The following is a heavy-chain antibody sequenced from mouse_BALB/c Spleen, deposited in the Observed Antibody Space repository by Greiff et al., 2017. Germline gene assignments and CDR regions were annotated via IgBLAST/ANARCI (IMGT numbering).Heavy chain of an antibody. V-gene: IGHV14-3*02. Sequence: EVQLQESGAELVKPGASVKLSCTASGFNIKDTYMHWVKQRPEQGLEWIGRIDPANGNTKYDPKFQGKATITADTSSNTAYLQLSSLTSEDTAVYYCASMITTGYWGQGTSVTVSS. CDR1: GFNIKDTY. J-gene: IGHJ4*01. D-gene: IGHD2-4*01. CDR2: IDPANGNT. CDR3: ASMITTGY.